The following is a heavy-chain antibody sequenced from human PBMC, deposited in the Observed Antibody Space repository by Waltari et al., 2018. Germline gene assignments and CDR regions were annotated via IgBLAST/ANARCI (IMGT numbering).Heavy chain of an antibody. D-gene: IGHD3-22*01. V-gene: IGHV1-69*12. Sequence: QVQLVQSGAEVKKPGSSVKVSCKASGGTFSSYAISWVRQAPGQGLEWMGGIIPIFGTANYAQKFQGRVTITADESTSTAYMELSSLRSEDTAVYYCARSGYYDSSGYYWWFDPWGQGTLVTVSS. CDR3: ARSGYYDSSGYYWWFDP. CDR2: IIPIFGTA. J-gene: IGHJ5*02. CDR1: GGTFSSYA.